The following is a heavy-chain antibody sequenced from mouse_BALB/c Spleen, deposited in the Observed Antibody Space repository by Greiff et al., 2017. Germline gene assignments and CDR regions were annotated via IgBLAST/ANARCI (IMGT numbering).Heavy chain of an antibody. V-gene: IGHV3-2*02. CDR3: ARRGPYYSYAMDY. CDR1: GYSITSDYA. CDR2: ISYSGST. D-gene: IGHD2-10*01. J-gene: IGHJ4*01. Sequence: DVQLQESGPGLVKPSQSLSLTCTVTGYSITSDYAWNWIRQFPGNKLEWMGYISYSGSTSYNPSLKSRISITRDTSKNQFFLQLNSVTTEDTATYYCARRGPYYSYAMDYWGQGTSVTVSS.